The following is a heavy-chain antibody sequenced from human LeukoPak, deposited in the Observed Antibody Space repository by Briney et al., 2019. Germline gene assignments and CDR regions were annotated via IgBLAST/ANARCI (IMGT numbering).Heavy chain of an antibody. CDR3: ARGGYDSSGYALDY. D-gene: IGHD3-22*01. Sequence: HPGGSLRLSCAASGCTFSSYAMSWVRQAPGKGLEWVSAIGTAGDTYYPGSVKGRFTISRENAKNSLYLQMNSLRAGDTAVYYCARGGYDSSGYALDYWGQGTLVTVSS. V-gene: IGHV3-13*01. CDR1: GCTFSSYA. J-gene: IGHJ4*02. CDR2: IGTAGDT.